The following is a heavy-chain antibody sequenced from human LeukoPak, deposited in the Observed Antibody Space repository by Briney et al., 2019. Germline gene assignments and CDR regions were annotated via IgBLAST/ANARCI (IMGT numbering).Heavy chain of an antibody. Sequence: PSETLSLTCNVSGGSISSTNYYWGWVRQPPGKGLEWIGSIYYSGSTYYNPSLKSRVTISVDTSKNQFSLKLSPVTAADTAVYYCARRILWFDYWGQGTLVTVSS. CDR1: GGSISSTNYY. V-gene: IGHV4-39*01. J-gene: IGHJ4*02. D-gene: IGHD2-15*01. CDR3: ARRILWFDY. CDR2: IYYSGST.